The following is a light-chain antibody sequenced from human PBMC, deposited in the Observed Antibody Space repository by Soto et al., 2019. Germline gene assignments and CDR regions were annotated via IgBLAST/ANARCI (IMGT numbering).Light chain of an antibody. CDR1: KLGDKY. CDR2: QHS. J-gene: IGLJ2*01. V-gene: IGLV3-1*01. Sequence: SYELTQPPSVSVSPGQTASITCSGDKLGDKYTCWYQQKPGQSPVLVIYQHSHRPSGIPERFSGSNSGNTATLTISGTQAMDEADYYCQAWDSSTDVVFGVGTKLTVL. CDR3: QAWDSSTDVV.